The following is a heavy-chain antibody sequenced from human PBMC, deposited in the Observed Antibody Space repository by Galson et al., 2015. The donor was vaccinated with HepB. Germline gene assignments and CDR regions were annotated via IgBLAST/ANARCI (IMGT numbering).Heavy chain of an antibody. D-gene: IGHD4-23*01. J-gene: IGHJ1*01. CDR1: GFSLSTSGVG. CDR2: IYWNDDK. Sequence: PALVKPTQTLTLTCTFSGFSLSTSGVGVGWIRQPPGKALEWLALIYWNDDKRYSPSLKSRLTITKDTSKNQVVLTMTNMDPVDTGTYFCAHVATVVIPMQHWGQGTLVTVSS. V-gene: IGHV2-5*01. CDR3: AHVATVVIPMQH.